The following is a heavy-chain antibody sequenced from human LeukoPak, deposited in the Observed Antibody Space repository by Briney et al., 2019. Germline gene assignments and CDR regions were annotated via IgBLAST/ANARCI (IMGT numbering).Heavy chain of an antibody. CDR3: ARDRQAPHAYYMDV. Sequence: GGSLRLSCAASGFTFDDFVMTWVRQAPGKGLEWVSGINWNGDSTGYADSVKGRFTISRDNAKNSLYLQMNSLRAEDTAVYYCARDRQAPHAYYMDVWGKGTTVIVSS. CDR1: GFTFDDFV. J-gene: IGHJ6*03. V-gene: IGHV3-20*04. CDR2: INWNGDST.